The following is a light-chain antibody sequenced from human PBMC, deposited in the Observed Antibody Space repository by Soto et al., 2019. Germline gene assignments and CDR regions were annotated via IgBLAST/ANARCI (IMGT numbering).Light chain of an antibody. CDR2: GAS. CDR1: QNIHTN. Sequence: EIVMTQSPATLSVSPGERATLSCRSGQNIHTNLAWYQQKPGQAPRLLFYGASTGATGLPARFSGSGSGTDFTLTISSLEPEDFAVYYCQPRSNCPPITFGQGTRLEIK. CDR3: QPRSNCPPIT. V-gene: IGKV3-15*01. J-gene: IGKJ5*01.